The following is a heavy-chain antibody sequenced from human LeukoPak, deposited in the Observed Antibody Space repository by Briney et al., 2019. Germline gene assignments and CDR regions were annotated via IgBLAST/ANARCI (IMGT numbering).Heavy chain of an antibody. CDR1: GYSISSSYF. D-gene: IGHD3-10*01. V-gene: IGHV4-38-2*02. J-gene: IGHJ5*02. CDR2: LYHSGST. Sequence: PSETLSLTCSVSGYSISSSYFWGWIRQPPGKGLEWIGSLYHSGSTYYNPSLKSRVTISVDTSKNQFSLKLSSVTAADTAVYYCARDYYGSGSAYNWFDPWGQGTLVTVSS. CDR3: ARDYYGSGSAYNWFDP.